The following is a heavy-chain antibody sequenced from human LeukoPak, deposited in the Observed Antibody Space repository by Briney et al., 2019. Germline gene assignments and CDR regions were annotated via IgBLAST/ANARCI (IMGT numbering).Heavy chain of an antibody. CDR3: ARYQTGTMFAV. CDR2: HSHSGSA. D-gene: IGHD1/OR15-1a*01. J-gene: IGHJ4*02. V-gene: IGHV4-38-2*02. CDR1: GYSISSGYY. Sequence: SETLSLTCTVSGYSISSGYYWGWIRQPPGEGLEWIGTHSHSGSAYYNPSLRSRITMSLDTSENQLSLKLYSVTAADTAIYYCARYQTGTMFAVWGQGTLVTISS.